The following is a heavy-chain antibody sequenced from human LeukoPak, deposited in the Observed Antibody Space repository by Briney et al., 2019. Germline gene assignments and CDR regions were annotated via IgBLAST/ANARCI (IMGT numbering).Heavy chain of an antibody. V-gene: IGHV1-18*01. Sequence: ASVKVSCKASGYSFTIFGISWVRQAPGQGLEWMGWISAYNGNTNYAQKLQGRVTMTTDTSTNTAYMELRSLRSDDTAVYYCVRDRGELPHSHFDYWGQGTLVTVSS. CDR2: ISAYNGNT. J-gene: IGHJ4*02. CDR3: VRDRGELPHSHFDY. CDR1: GYSFTIFG. D-gene: IGHD1-26*01.